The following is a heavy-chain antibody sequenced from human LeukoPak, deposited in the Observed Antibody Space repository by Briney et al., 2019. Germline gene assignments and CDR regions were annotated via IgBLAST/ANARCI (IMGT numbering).Heavy chain of an antibody. CDR3: AKHQESMAGTSLDY. J-gene: IGHJ4*02. CDR2: ISGSAGST. D-gene: IGHD6-19*01. Sequence: GGSLRLSCAASGFTFSSYAMTWVRQAPGKGLEWVSTISGSAGSTYYADSVKGRFTISGDNSKNTLYLQMNSLRAEDTAVYYCAKHQESMAGTSLDYWGQGTLVTVSS. V-gene: IGHV3-23*01. CDR1: GFTFSSYA.